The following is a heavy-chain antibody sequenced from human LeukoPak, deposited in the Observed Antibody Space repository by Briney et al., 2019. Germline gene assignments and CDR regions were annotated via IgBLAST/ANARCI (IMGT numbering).Heavy chain of an antibody. J-gene: IGHJ4*02. CDR2: IYYSGST. V-gene: IGHV4-59*08. D-gene: IGHD6-13*01. CDR1: GGSISSYY. Sequence: PSETLSLTCTVSGGSISSYYWSWIRQPPGKGLEWIGYIYYSGSTNYNPSLKSRVTISVDTSKNQFSLKLSSVTAADTAVYYCASSAAATEADYWGQGTLVTVSS. CDR3: ASSAAATEADY.